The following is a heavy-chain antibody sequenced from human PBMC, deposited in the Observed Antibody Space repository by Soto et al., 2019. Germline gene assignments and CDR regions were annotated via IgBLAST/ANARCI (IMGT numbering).Heavy chain of an antibody. CDR1: GDIVSGNSAA. V-gene: IGHV6-1*01. Sequence: PSQTLSLTCAISGDIVSGNSAAWNWIRQSPSRGLEWLGRTYYRSRWYNDYAVAVKSRITVTPDTSKNQFSLHLNSVTPEDTAVYYCARESPYYVSSYSYFDYWGKGALVTVSS. D-gene: IGHD3-16*01. CDR3: ARESPYYVSSYSYFDY. CDR2: TYYRSRWYN. J-gene: IGHJ4*02.